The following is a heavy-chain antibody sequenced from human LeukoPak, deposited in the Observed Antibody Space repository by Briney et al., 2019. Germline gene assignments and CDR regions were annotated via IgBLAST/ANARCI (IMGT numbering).Heavy chain of an antibody. D-gene: IGHD5-18*01. CDR2: IYYSGST. CDR1: GGSISSYY. Sequence: SETLSLTCTVSGGSISSYYWGWIRQPPGKGLEWIGSIYYSGSTYYNPSLKSRVTISVDTSKNQFSLKLSSVTAADTAVYYCARGRAGSYIRNSYGRFDYWGQGTLVTVSS. J-gene: IGHJ4*02. V-gene: IGHV4-39*07. CDR3: ARGRAGSYIRNSYGRFDY.